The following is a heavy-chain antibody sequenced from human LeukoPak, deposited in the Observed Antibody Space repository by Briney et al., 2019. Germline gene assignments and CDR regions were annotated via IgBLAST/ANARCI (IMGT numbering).Heavy chain of an antibody. CDR1: GGSISSYY. Sequence: SETLSLTCTVSGGSISSYYWSWIRQPAGNGLEWIGRIYTSGSTNYNPSLKSRVTMSVDTSKNQFSLKLSSVTAADTAVFFFFRPNTAYEILDVWGQGTTVTVSS. CDR2: IYTSGST. J-gene: IGHJ6*02. D-gene: IGHD1/OR15-1a*01. CDR3: FRPNTAYEILDV. V-gene: IGHV4-4*07.